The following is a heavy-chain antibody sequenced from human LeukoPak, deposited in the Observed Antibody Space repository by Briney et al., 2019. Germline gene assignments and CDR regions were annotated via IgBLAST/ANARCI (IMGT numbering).Heavy chain of an antibody. D-gene: IGHD3-22*01. CDR3: ARHTMIVVVTIDY. CDR1: GGSISSSSYY. V-gene: IGHV4-39*01. J-gene: IGHJ4*02. Sequence: PSETLSLTCTVSGGSISSSSYYWGWIRQPPGKGLEWIGSIYYSGSTYYNPSLKSRVTISVDTSKNQFSLKLGSVTAADTAVYYCARHTMIVVVTIDYWGQGTLVTVSS. CDR2: IYYSGST.